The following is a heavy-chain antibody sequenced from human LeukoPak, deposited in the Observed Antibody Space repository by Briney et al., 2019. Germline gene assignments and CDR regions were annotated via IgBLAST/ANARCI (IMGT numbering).Heavy chain of an antibody. CDR1: GYTFTSYD. Sequence: GASVKVSCKASGYTFTSYDINWVRQATGQGLEWMGWMNPNSGNTGYAQKFQGRVTMTRNTSISTAYMELRSLRSDDTAVYYCARDRALGLPKGFDYWGQGTPVTVSS. V-gene: IGHV1-8*01. CDR3: ARDRALGLPKGFDY. J-gene: IGHJ4*02. CDR2: MNPNSGNT. D-gene: IGHD3-10*01.